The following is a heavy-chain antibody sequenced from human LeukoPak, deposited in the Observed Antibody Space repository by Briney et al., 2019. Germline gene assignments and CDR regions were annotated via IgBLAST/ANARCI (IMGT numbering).Heavy chain of an antibody. CDR2: INHSGST. J-gene: IGHJ5*02. CDR1: GGSFSGYY. V-gene: IGHV4-34*01. Sequence: PSETLSLTCAVYGGSFSGYYWSWIRQPPGKGLEWIGGINHSGSTNYNPSLKSRVTISVDTSKNQFSLKLSSVTAADTAVYYCARFGYCSSTSCGSDPWGQGTLVTVSS. D-gene: IGHD2-2*03. CDR3: ARFGYCSSTSCGSDP.